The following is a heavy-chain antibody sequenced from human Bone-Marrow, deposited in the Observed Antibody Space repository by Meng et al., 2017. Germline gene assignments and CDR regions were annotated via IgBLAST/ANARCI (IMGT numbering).Heavy chain of an antibody. J-gene: IGHJ2*01. V-gene: IGHV4-39*01. D-gene: IGHD5-18*01. CDR3: ARGPYTHGHFWYFDL. Sequence: QLQVQESGPGLVKPAATLSLTCTLSGRTISSSSFYCVWIRQPPGMGLEWVGSIDYNEYTHFNASLKSRVTMSIDTSRKQISLMLSSVTAADTAVYYCARGPYTHGHFWYFDLWGKGTLVTVSS. CDR1: GRTISSSSFY. CDR2: IDYNEYT.